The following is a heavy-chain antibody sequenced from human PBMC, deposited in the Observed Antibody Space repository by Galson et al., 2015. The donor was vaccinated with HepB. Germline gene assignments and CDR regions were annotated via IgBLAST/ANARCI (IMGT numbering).Heavy chain of an antibody. CDR1: GFTFSSYS. V-gene: IGHV3-21*01. Sequence: SLRLSCAASGFTFSSYSMNWVRQAPGKGLEWVSSISSSSSYIYYADSVKGRFTISRDNAKNSLYLQMNSLRAEDTAVYCCARVAGYCSSTSCSHAFDIWGQGTMVTVSS. CDR3: ARVAGYCSSTSCSHAFDI. CDR2: ISSSSSYI. J-gene: IGHJ3*02. D-gene: IGHD2-2*01.